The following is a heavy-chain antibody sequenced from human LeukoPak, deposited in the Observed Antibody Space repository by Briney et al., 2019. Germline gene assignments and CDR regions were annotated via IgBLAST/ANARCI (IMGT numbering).Heavy chain of an antibody. J-gene: IGHJ6*03. CDR1: GYTFTDCY. CDR2: INSSGGST. Sequence: ASVKVSCKASGYTFTDCYMHWVRQAPGQGLEWMGIINSSGGSTNYAQKFQGRVTMTRDTSTSTVYMELSSLRFEDTAVYHCAREPSYHASGSYNYMDVWGKGTTVTVSS. D-gene: IGHD3-10*01. V-gene: IGHV1-46*01. CDR3: AREPSYHASGSYNYMDV.